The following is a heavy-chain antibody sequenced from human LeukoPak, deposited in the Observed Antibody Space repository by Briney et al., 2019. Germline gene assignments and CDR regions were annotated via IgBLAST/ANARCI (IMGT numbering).Heavy chain of an antibody. CDR1: GGTFSSYA. Sequence: GASVKVSCKASGGTFSSYAISWVRQAPGQGLEWMGRIIPIFGTTTYAQKFQGRVTITTDESTSTAYMELSSLRSEDTAVYYCARDTVGAILTDAFDIWGQGTMVTVSS. V-gene: IGHV1-69*05. CDR3: ARDTVGAILTDAFDI. D-gene: IGHD1-26*01. CDR2: IIPIFGTT. J-gene: IGHJ3*02.